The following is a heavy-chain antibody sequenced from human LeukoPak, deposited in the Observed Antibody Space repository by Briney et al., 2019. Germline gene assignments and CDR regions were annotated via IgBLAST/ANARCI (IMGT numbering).Heavy chain of an antibody. CDR2: IYYSGST. CDR1: GGSISSYY. V-gene: IGHV4-59*01. J-gene: IGHJ5*02. CDR3: ARDLRIAGELALYNWFDP. D-gene: IGHD3-10*01. Sequence: PSETLSLTCTVSGGSISSYYRSWIRQPPGKGLEWIGYIYYSGSTNYNPSLKSRVTISVDTSKNQFSLKLSSVTAADTAVYYCARDLRIAGELALYNWFDPWGQGTLVTVSS.